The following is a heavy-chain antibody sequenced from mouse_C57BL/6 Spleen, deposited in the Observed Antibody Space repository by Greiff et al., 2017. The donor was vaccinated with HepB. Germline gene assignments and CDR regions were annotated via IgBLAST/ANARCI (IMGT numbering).Heavy chain of an antibody. CDR1: GYTFTDYY. V-gene: IGHV1-26*01. CDR3: AHYDYDGVGAMDY. Sequence: EVQLQQSGPELVKPGASVKISCKASGYTFTDYYMNWVKQSHGKSLEWIGDINPNNGGTSYNQKFKGKATLTVDKSSSTAYMELRSLTSEDSAVYYCAHYDYDGVGAMDYWGQGTSVTVSS. CDR2: INPNNGGT. J-gene: IGHJ4*01. D-gene: IGHD2-4*01.